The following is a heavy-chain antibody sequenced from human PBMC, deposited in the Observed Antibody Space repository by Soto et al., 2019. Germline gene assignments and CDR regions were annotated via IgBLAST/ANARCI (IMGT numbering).Heavy chain of an antibody. CDR3: ARGPDYAGYFGY. J-gene: IGHJ4*02. D-gene: IGHD4-17*01. Sequence: QVRLVQSGAEVKKPGSSVKVSCKASGGTFSNYAISWVRQAPGQGLEWMGGIILPFGTANYAQKFQGRVTSTAHESMTTAYRELSGLRSEDTAVYYWARGPDYAGYFGYWGQGTLVTVSS. CDR2: IILPFGTA. V-gene: IGHV1-69*12. CDR1: GGTFSNYA.